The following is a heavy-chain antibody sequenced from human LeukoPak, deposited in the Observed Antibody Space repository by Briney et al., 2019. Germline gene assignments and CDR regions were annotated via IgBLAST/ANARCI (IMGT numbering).Heavy chain of an antibody. CDR3: ARGGIITSYAFEI. CDR2: ISFDGSDA. Sequence: PGGSLRLSCAASGFTFSGFWMHWVRQAPGKGLVWVSCISFDGSDATYADSVKGRFTISRDNAKNTLHLQMDSLTVEDTAVYYCARGGIITSYAFEIWGRGAMVTVSS. J-gene: IGHJ3*02. V-gene: IGHV3-74*01. CDR1: GFTFSGFW. D-gene: IGHD1-26*01.